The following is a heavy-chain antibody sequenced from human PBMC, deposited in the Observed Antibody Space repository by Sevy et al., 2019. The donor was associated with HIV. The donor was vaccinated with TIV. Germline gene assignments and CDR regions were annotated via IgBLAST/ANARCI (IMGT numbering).Heavy chain of an antibody. CDR3: ARAYCGGDCYIDY. D-gene: IGHD2-21*02. J-gene: IGHJ4*02. CDR1: GFTFSSYE. CDR2: ISSSGSTI. V-gene: IGHV3-48*03. Sequence: GGSLRLSCAASGFTFSSYEMNWVRQAPGKGLEWVSYISSSGSTIYYADSVKGRFTISRDNAKNSLYLQMNSLRAEDKAVYYCARAYCGGDCYIDYWGQGTLVTVSS.